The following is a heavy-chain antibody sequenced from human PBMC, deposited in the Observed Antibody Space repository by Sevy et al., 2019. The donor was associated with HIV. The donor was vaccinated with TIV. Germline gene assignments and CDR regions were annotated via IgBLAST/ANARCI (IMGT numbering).Heavy chain of an antibody. Sequence: SETLSLTCTVSGDSITSVGYYWSWIRQHPGKGLEYIGYIYYSGGTYYNPSLKSRVDISADTSKNQLSLNLSSVTAADTVVYYCARSSGYALNDAFDIWGQGTMVTVSS. J-gene: IGHJ3*02. CDR1: GDSITSVGYY. D-gene: IGHD3-3*01. CDR2: IYYSGGT. V-gene: IGHV4-31*03. CDR3: ARSSGYALNDAFDI.